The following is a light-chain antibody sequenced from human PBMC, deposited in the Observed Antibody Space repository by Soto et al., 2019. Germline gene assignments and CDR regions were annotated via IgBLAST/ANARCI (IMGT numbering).Light chain of an antibody. CDR2: GAS. V-gene: IGKV3-20*01. J-gene: IGKJ1*01. Sequence: ELVLTQSPCTLSLSPWERATLSCRASQSVSNNYLAWYQQKPGQAPRLLIYGASNRATGIPDRFSGSGSGTDFTLTISRLEPEDFAVYYCQQYGSSGTLGQGTKVDIK. CDR1: QSVSNNY. CDR3: QQYGSSGT.